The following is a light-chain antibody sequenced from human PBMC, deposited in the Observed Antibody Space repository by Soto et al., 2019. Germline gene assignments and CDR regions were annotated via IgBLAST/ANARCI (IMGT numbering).Light chain of an antibody. V-gene: IGKV3-20*01. Sequence: EIVWTQAQCTLSLAPGDRATLSCRASRDVSSCLLAWYQQKPGQAPRILIYRASSRATGIPDRFSGSGSGTDFPLVISWLETDGFVLYHCRQYGSASITFGQGAR. J-gene: IGKJ5*01. CDR2: RAS. CDR3: RQYGSASIT. CDR1: RDVSSCL.